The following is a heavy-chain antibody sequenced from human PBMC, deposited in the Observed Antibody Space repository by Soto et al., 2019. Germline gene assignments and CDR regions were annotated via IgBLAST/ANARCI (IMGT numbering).Heavy chain of an antibody. D-gene: IGHD2-21*01. CDR1: GFTFSSYS. V-gene: IGHV3-21*01. CDR3: ARDRNGDRSFDI. CDR2: ISSSSSNI. Sequence: GESLRLSCAASGFTFSSYSMNWVRQAPGKGLEWVSSISSSSSNIYYADSVKGRFTISRENAKNSLYLQMNSLSAEDTAVYYWARDRNGDRSFDIWGQGTLVTVSS. J-gene: IGHJ3*02.